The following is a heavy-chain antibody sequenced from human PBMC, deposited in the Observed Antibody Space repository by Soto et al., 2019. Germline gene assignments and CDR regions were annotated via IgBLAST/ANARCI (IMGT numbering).Heavy chain of an antibody. CDR3: ARGYPRAVRGVIVEFMDV. D-gene: IGHD3-10*01. J-gene: IGHJ6*03. CDR2: INHSGST. Sequence: QVQLQQWGAGLLKPSETLSLTCAVYGGSFSGYYWSWIRQPPGKGLEWIGEINHSGSTNYNPSLKSRVTISVDTSKNQFSLKLSSVTAADTAVYYCARGYPRAVRGVIVEFMDVWGKGTTVTVSS. CDR1: GGSFSGYY. V-gene: IGHV4-34*01.